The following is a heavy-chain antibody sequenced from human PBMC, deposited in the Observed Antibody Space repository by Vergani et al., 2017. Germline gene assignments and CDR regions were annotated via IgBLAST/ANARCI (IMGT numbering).Heavy chain of an antibody. CDR2: IITILGIE. CDR1: GGTFSSYT. D-gene: IGHD2-8*01. CDR3: TVTYGVGGYYYYYGMDV. V-gene: IGHV1-69*09. J-gene: IGHJ6*02. Sequence: QVQLVQSGAEVKKPGSSVKVSCKASGGTFSSYTISWVRQAPGQGLEWMGRIITILGIENYAQKFQGRVTIPADKSTSTAYMGLSSLRSEDTAVYYCTVTYGVGGYYYYYGMDVWGQGTTVTVSS.